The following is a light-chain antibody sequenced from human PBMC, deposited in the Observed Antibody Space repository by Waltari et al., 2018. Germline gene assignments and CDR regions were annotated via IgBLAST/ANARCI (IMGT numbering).Light chain of an antibody. CDR3: QSYDSSLSAWV. CDR1: SSNIGARYD. Sequence: QSVLTPPPSVSGAPGQRVTISCTGSSSNIGARYDVHWYQQLPGTAPKLLIYGNSNRPSGVPDRFSGSKSGTSASLAITGLQAEDEADYYCQSYDSSLSAWVFGGGTKLTVL. V-gene: IGLV1-40*01. CDR2: GNS. J-gene: IGLJ3*02.